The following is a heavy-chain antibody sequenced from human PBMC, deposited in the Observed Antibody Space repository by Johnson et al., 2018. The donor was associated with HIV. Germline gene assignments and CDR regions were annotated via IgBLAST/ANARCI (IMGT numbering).Heavy chain of an antibody. J-gene: IGHJ3*02. Sequence: VQLVESGGGLVQPGGSLRLSCAASGFTFSSYWMHWVRQAPGKGLVWVSRINSDGSSTSYADSVKGRFTISRDNSKNTLFLQMNSLKTEDTAVYYCTRAVPRPGGIQLGAFDIWGQGTMVTVSS. D-gene: IGHD5-18*01. V-gene: IGHV3-74*01. CDR1: GFTFSSYW. CDR2: INSDGSST. CDR3: TRAVPRPGGIQLGAFDI.